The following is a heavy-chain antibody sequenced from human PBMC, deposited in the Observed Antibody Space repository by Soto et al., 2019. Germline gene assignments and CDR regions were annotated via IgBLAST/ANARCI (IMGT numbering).Heavy chain of an antibody. D-gene: IGHD2-15*01. V-gene: IGHV4-31*03. CDR3: SRGILV. CDR1: GGSMNSGGYC. CDR2: ISYGGTT. Sequence: QVQLQESGPGLVKPSQTLSLTCTVSGGSMNSGGYCWNWIRQHPGEGLEWIGCISYGGTTSYNPSLTSRLTISVDTSKNQSSLMLTSVTAADTAVYYCSRGILVWGQGTLITVSS. J-gene: IGHJ4*02.